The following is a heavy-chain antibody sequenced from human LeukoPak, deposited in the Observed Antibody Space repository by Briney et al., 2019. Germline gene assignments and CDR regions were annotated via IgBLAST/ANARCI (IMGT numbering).Heavy chain of an antibody. CDR3: ARDRSITYYYDSSGYYYWFDP. CDR2: ISSGSSYI. J-gene: IGHJ5*02. D-gene: IGHD3-22*01. CDR1: GFTFSSYS. Sequence: GGSLRLSCAASGFTFSSYSMNWVRQAPGKGLEWVSSISSGSSYIYHTDSVKGRFTISRDNSKNTLYLQMNSLRAEDTAVYYCARDRSITYYYDSSGYYYWFDPWGQGTLVTVSS. V-gene: IGHV3-21*01.